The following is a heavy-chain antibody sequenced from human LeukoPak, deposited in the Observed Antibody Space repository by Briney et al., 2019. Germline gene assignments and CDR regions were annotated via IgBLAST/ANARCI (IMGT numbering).Heavy chain of an antibody. Sequence: PSETLSLTCTVSGGSISSGDYYWSWIRQPPGKGLEWIGYIYYSGSTYYNPSLKSRVTISVDTSQNQFSLNLRSVTAVDTAVYYCAKGAGWYSDWGQGTLVTVSS. V-gene: IGHV4-30-4*02. D-gene: IGHD6-19*01. J-gene: IGHJ4*02. CDR1: GGSISSGDYY. CDR2: IYYSGST. CDR3: AKGAGWYSD.